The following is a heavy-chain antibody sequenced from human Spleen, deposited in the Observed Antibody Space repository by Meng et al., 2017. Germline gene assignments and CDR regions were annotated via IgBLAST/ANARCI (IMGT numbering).Heavy chain of an antibody. V-gene: IGHV3-30*01. CDR1: GFTFSSYA. CDR2: ISYDGSNK. D-gene: IGHD3-16*02. J-gene: IGHJ5*02. Sequence: GESLKISCAASGFTFSSYALHWVRQAPGKGLEWVAVISYDGSNKYYADSVEGRFTISRDNSNNTLYLQMDGLRPDDTAVYYCARGFYVWGSYRYDSSISSWGQGTLVTVSS. CDR3: ARGFYVWGSYRYDSSISS.